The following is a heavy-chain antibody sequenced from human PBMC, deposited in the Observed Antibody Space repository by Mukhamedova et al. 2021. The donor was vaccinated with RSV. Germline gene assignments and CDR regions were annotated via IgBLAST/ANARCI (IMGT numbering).Heavy chain of an antibody. CDR2: ISYSGTT. Sequence: IADISYSGTTNYNPSLRNRVTISLNRAKENQFSLRLISVTAADTAVYYCVRTTEGRGAFPRYNWFDSWGQGTLVTVSS. J-gene: IGHJ5*01. V-gene: IGHV4-4*02. D-gene: IGHD4-17*01. CDR3: VRTTEGRGAFPRYNWFDS.